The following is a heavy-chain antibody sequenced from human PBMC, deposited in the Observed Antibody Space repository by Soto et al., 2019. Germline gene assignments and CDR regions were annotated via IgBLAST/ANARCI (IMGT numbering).Heavy chain of an antibody. CDR2: IIPIFGTA. J-gene: IGHJ4*02. CDR3: GCYDSSGYYGEFDY. V-gene: IGHV1-69*01. Sequence: QVQLVQSGAEVKKPGSSVKVSCKASGGTFSSYAISWVRQAPGQGLEWMGGIIPIFGTANYAQKFQGRVTITADESTRTDYMELSSLRSEDTAVYYCGCYDSSGYYGEFDYWGQGTLVTVSS. D-gene: IGHD3-22*01. CDR1: GGTFSSYA.